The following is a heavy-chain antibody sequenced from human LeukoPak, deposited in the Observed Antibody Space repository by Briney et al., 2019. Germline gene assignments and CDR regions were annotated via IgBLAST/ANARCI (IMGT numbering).Heavy chain of an antibody. CDR2: IYYSGST. D-gene: IGHD6-19*01. CDR1: GGSISSYY. J-gene: IGHJ6*02. CDR3: ARVRSGWYRGYYYGMDV. Sequence: SETLSLTCTVSGGSISSYYWSWIRQPPGKALEWIGYIYYSGSTNYNPSLKSRVPISVDTSKNQFSLKLSSVTAADTAVYYCARVRSGWYRGYYYGMDVWGQGTTVTVSS. V-gene: IGHV4-59*01.